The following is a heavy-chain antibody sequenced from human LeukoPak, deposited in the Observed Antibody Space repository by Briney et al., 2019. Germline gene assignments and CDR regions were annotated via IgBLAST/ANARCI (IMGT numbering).Heavy chain of an antibody. V-gene: IGHV4-4*02. CDR3: ARWAGRSRGTVASPDFDY. J-gene: IGHJ4*02. CDR2: IYHSGST. Sequence: SGTLSLTCAVSGGSISSSNWWSWVRQPPGKGLEWIGEIYHSGSTNYNPSLKSRVTISVDKSKNQFSLKLSSVTAADTAVYYCARWAGRSRGTVASPDFDYWGQGTLVTVSS. D-gene: IGHD6-19*01. CDR1: GGSISSSNW.